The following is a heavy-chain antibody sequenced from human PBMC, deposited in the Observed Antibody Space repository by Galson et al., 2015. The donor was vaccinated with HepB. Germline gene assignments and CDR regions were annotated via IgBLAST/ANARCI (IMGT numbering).Heavy chain of an antibody. D-gene: IGHD3-10*01. Sequence: SLRLSCAASGFTFSSYSMNWVRQAPGKGLEWVSYISSSSSTIYYADSVKGRFTISRDNAKNSLYLQMNSLRDEDTAVYYCARGKAPHHVGVDYWGQGTLVTVSS. CDR3: ARGKAPHHVGVDY. CDR1: GFTFSSYS. J-gene: IGHJ4*02. V-gene: IGHV3-48*02. CDR2: ISSSSSTI.